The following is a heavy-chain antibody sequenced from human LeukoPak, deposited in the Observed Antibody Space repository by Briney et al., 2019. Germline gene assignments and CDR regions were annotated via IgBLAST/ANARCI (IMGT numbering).Heavy chain of an antibody. V-gene: IGHV5-51*01. CDR1: GYSFTSYW. CDR3: ARLYYDFWSGYFAVNNWFDP. J-gene: IGHJ5*02. CDR2: IYPGDSDT. Sequence: GESLKISCKSSGYSFTSYWIGWVRQMPGKGLEWMGIIYPGDSDTRYSPSFQGQVTISADKSISTAYLQWSSLKASDTAMYYCARLYYDFWSGYFAVNNWFDPWGQGTLVTVSS. D-gene: IGHD3-3*01.